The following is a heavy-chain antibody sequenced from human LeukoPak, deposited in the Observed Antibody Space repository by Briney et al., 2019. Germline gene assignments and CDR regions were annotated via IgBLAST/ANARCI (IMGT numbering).Heavy chain of an antibody. D-gene: IGHD4-11*01. Sequence: SETLSLTCAVYGGSFSGYYWNWIRQPPGKGLEWIGDINHSGSTNYNPSLKSRVTISVDRSKNQFSLRLNSVTAADTAVYYCAIRAGTTVTDYWGQGTLVTVSS. J-gene: IGHJ4*02. CDR1: GGSFSGYY. CDR2: INHSGST. V-gene: IGHV4-34*01. CDR3: AIRAGTTVTDY.